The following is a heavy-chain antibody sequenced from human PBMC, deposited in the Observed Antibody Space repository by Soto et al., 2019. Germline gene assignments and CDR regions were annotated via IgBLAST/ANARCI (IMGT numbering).Heavy chain of an antibody. V-gene: IGHV4-59*01. Sequence: SETLSLTYTVSGVSISSYYWSWIRQPPGKGLEWIGYIYSSGSTNYNPSLKSRVTISVDTSKNQFSLKLTSVTAADTAVYYCARSPSGYSSTFDYWGQGTLVTVSS. CDR1: GVSISSYY. CDR2: IYSSGST. J-gene: IGHJ4*02. D-gene: IGHD5-18*01. CDR3: ARSPSGYSSTFDY.